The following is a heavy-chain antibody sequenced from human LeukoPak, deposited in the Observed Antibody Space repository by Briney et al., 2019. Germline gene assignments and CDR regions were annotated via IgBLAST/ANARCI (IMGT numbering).Heavy chain of an antibody. J-gene: IGHJ4*02. CDR3: ARVSIIMIVVNGIDY. Sequence: PGGSLRLSCTASGFTLSSYSMNWVRQAPGKGLEWVSSISSGSSYVYYADSVKGRLTISKDNAKNSLYLQMNSLRAEDTAVYYCARVSIIMIVVNGIDYWGQGTLVTVSS. V-gene: IGHV3-21*01. CDR1: GFTLSSYS. CDR2: ISSGSSYV. D-gene: IGHD3-22*01.